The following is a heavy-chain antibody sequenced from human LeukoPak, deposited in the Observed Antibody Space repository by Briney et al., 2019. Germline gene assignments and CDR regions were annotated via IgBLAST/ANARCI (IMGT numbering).Heavy chain of an antibody. CDR1: GGSISSGRYY. CDR2: IYTSGST. J-gene: IGHJ4*02. CDR3: ASGVLRFLEWSLDY. D-gene: IGHD3-3*01. V-gene: IGHV4-61*02. Sequence: SETLSLTCTVSGGSISSGRYYWSWIRQPAGKGLEWIGRIYTSGSTNYNPSLKSRVTISVDTSKNQFSLKLSSVTAADTAVYYCASGVLRFLEWSLDYWGQGTLVTVSS.